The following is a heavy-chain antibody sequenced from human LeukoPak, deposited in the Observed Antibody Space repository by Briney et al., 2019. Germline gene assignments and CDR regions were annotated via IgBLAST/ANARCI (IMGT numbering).Heavy chain of an antibody. Sequence: SETLSLTCTVYGGSFSGYYWSWIRQPPGKGLEWIGEINHSGSTYYNPSLKGRVAISIDTSTNQFSLTLTSVTAADTAVYYCASVHQVRGVTVYDYWGLGTLVTVSS. CDR3: ASVHQVRGVTVYDY. CDR1: GGSFSGYY. CDR2: INHSGST. D-gene: IGHD3-10*01. J-gene: IGHJ4*02. V-gene: IGHV4-34*01.